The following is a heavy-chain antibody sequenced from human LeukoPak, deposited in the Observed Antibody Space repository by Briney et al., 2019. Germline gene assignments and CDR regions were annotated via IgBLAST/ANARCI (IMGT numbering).Heavy chain of an antibody. CDR2: IYTSGST. CDR1: GGSISSGSYY. Sequence: PSQTLSLTCTVSGGSISSGSYYWSWIRQHAGKGLEWIGRIYTSGSTNYNPSLKSRVTISVDTSKNQFSLKLSSVTAADTAVYYCAREVAARPRDNWYFDLWGRGTLVTVSS. CDR3: AREVAARPRDNWYFDL. D-gene: IGHD6-6*01. J-gene: IGHJ2*01. V-gene: IGHV4-61*02.